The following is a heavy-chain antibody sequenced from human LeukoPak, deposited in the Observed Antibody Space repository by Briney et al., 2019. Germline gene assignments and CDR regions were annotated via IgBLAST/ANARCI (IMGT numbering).Heavy chain of an antibody. J-gene: IGHJ5*02. Sequence: SSETLSLTCTVSGGSISSGDYYWRWIRHPPGKGLEWIGHMYTSGSTNYNPSLKSRVTMSVDTSKNQLSLKVRSATAADTAVYYCARLRVVVGTRGPQWFDPWGQGTLVTVSS. CDR2: MYTSGST. V-gene: IGHV4-61*08. CDR1: GGSISSGDYY. CDR3: ARLRVVVGTRGPQWFDP. D-gene: IGHD1-1*01.